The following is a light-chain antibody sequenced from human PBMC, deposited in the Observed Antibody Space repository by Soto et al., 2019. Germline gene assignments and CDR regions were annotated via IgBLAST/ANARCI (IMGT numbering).Light chain of an antibody. Sequence: QSVLTQPASVSGSPGQSITLSCTGTGSDVGAYNYVSWYQQNPGKAPQLMIYDVTTRPSGISNRFSGSKSGNTASLTIYGLQAEDEADYYCIAYTSSSTYVFGTGTKLTVL. J-gene: IGLJ1*01. CDR3: IAYTSSSTYV. CDR1: GSDVGAYNY. V-gene: IGLV2-14*01. CDR2: DVT.